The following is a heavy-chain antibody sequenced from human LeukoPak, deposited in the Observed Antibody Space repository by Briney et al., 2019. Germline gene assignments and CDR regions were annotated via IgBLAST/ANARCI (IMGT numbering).Heavy chain of an antibody. CDR3: ARDRARYYYDSSGPKMDYYYGMDV. Sequence: ASVKVSCKASGYTFTSYYMHWVRQAPGQGLEWMGIINPSGGSTSYAQKFQGRVTMTRDTSTSTVYMELSSLRSEDTAVYYCARDRARYYYDSSGPKMDYYYGMDVWGQGTTVTVSS. V-gene: IGHV1-46*01. D-gene: IGHD3-22*01. J-gene: IGHJ6*02. CDR1: GYTFTSYY. CDR2: INPSGGST.